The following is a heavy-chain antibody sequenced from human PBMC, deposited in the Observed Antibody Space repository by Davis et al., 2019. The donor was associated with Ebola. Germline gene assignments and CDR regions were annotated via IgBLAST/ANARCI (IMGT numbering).Heavy chain of an antibody. CDR3: ARDGYSSGWVFDY. CDR1: GYSFTTYW. D-gene: IGHD6-19*01. J-gene: IGHJ4*02. CDR2: IYPGDSDT. V-gene: IGHV5-51*01. Sequence: GESLKISCKGSGYSFTTYWIAWVRQTPAKGLEWMGIIYPGDSDTTYSPSFQGQVTFSVDKSTNTAYLQWSTLKASDTAMYYCARDGYSSGWVFDYWGQGTLVIVSS.